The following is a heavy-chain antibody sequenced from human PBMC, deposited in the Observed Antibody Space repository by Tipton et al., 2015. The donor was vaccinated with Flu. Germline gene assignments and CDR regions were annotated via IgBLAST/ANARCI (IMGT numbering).Heavy chain of an antibody. CDR2: ISYDGSNK. D-gene: IGHD4-17*01. CDR1: GFTFSSYA. Sequence: SLRLSCAASGFTFSSYAMHWVRQAPGKGLEWVAVISYDGSNKYYADSVKGRFTISRDNSKNTLYLQMNSLRAEDTAVYYCARTYGDYEGVFDYWGQGTLVTVSS. J-gene: IGHJ4*02. CDR3: ARTYGDYEGVFDY. V-gene: IGHV3-30-3*01.